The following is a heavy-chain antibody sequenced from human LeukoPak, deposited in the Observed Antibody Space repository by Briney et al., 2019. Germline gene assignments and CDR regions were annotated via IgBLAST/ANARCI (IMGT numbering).Heavy chain of an antibody. CDR3: VRDDYDFWSGYQRYFEF. Sequence: GGSLRLSCVASGFTFSDYDMHWVRQDPGKGLEWVASMRNDGSQIYYADSVKGRFTISRDSVKNSLYLQMTSVRADDTAMYYCVRDDYDFWSGYQRYFEFWGQGTLVTVSS. CDR1: GFTFSDYD. D-gene: IGHD3-3*01. V-gene: IGHV3-30*02. CDR2: MRNDGSQI. J-gene: IGHJ4*02.